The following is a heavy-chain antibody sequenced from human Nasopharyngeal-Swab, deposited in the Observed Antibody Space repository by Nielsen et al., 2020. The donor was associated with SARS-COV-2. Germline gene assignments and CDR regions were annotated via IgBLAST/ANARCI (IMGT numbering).Heavy chain of an antibody. CDR1: GFTFSSYA. J-gene: IGHJ4*02. CDR3: VRITMVRGADY. CDR2: ISSNGGST. Sequence: GGSLRLSCSASGFTFSSYAMHWVRQAPGRGLEYVSAISSNGGSTYYADSVKGRFTISRDNSKNTLYLQMSSLRAEDTAVYYCVRITMVRGADYWGQGTLVTASS. V-gene: IGHV3-64D*09. D-gene: IGHD3-10*01.